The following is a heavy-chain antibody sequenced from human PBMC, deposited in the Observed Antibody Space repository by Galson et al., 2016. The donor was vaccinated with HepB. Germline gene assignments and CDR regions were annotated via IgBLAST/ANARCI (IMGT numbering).Heavy chain of an antibody. J-gene: IGHJ4*02. D-gene: IGHD3-9*01. Sequence: SLRLSCAASGFTFSSYAMNWVRQAPGKGLEWVSTISGSGATTYYADSVKGRFTISRSNSQNTLYLQMNSLRAEDTAIYYCAKDFRGYYKPSEYWGQGILVTVSS. CDR3: AKDFRGYYKPSEY. CDR2: ISGSGATT. V-gene: IGHV3-23*01. CDR1: GFTFSSYA.